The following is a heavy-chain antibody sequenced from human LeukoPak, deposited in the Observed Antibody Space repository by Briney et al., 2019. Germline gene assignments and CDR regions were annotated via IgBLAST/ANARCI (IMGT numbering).Heavy chain of an antibody. Sequence: GGSLRLACAASGFTFSDYSMNWVRQAPGKGLDWVSSISRNSRHVYYGGSVWGRFTISRDDARNSLFLEMNSLRAEDMAVYYCGRDFMAMGGTTEYHHYWGQGTLVTVSS. D-gene: IGHD1/OR15-1a*01. J-gene: IGHJ1*01. CDR3: GRDFMAMGGTTEYHHY. V-gene: IGHV3-21*01. CDR1: GFTFSDYS. CDR2: ISRNSRHV.